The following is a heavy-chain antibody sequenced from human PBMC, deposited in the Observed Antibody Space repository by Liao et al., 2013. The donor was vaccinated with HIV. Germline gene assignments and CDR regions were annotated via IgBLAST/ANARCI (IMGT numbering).Heavy chain of an antibody. CDR1: GDSFSSGNYY. J-gene: IGHJ3*02. Sequence: QVQLQESGPGLVKPSQTLSLTCSVSGDSFSSGNYYWTWIRQPPGKGLEWIGYIYNSGTTYYSPSLKSRVSISVDMSKNQFSLKLRSVTAADTAVYYCARAVSSDNYHDAFDTWGQGTMVTVSS. V-gene: IGHV4-30-4*08. D-gene: IGHD3-22*01. CDR3: ARAVSSDNYHDAFDT. CDR2: IYNSGTT.